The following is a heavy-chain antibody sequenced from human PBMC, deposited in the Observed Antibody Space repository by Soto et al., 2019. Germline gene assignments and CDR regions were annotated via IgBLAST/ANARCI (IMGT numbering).Heavy chain of an antibody. V-gene: IGHV3-23*01. J-gene: IGHJ6*02. D-gene: IGHD2-15*01. CDR3: AKTMGDCSGGSCYGAYSMDV. CDR2: VSASGGST. Sequence: PGGSLRLSYAASGFSFNTYAMSWVRQARGKGPEWVSTVSASGGSTYSADSVKGRFTISRDNSKNTVHLQMNSLRAEDTAVYYCAKTMGDCSGGSCYGAYSMDVWGQGITVTVSS. CDR1: GFSFNTYA.